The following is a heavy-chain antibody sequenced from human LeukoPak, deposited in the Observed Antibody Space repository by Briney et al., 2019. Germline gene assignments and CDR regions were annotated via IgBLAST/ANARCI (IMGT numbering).Heavy chain of an antibody. J-gene: IGHJ5*02. CDR1: GFTFSNYW. CDR2: IKNDGSIT. CDR3: AESDWFDP. Sequence: GGSLRLSCVASGFTFSNYWMHWVRQAPGKGLVWVSRIKNDGSITSYAESVKGRFTISRDNAKNTLYLQMNSLRAEDTAVYYCAESDWFDPWGQGTLVTVSS. V-gene: IGHV3-74*01.